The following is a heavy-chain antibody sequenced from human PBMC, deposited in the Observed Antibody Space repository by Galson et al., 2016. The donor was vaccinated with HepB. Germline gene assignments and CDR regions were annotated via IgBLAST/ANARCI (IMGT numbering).Heavy chain of an antibody. CDR1: GFTFRSYA. CDR3: AKFASGTYYLDSFDY. CDR2: ISGSGGST. Sequence: SLRLSCAASGFTFRSYAMTWVRQAPGKGLEWVSTISGSGGSTYHDESVKGRFTISRDNSKNTVYLQMNSLGAEDTAVYYCAKFASGTYYLDSFDYWGQGTLVTVSS. V-gene: IGHV3-23*01. J-gene: IGHJ4*02. D-gene: IGHD3-10*01.